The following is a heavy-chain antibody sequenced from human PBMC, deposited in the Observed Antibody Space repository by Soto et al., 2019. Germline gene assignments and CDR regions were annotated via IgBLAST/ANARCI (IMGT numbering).Heavy chain of an antibody. Sequence: QLQLLESGPGLVKPSETLSLTCTVSGGSVSNNSYYWGWIRQPPGKRLEWIGSVYYNGSAYYNPSLKSPLTISVDTSMNYFSLKLGSVTAADTAMYYCARRPLVRGIIPYYFDYWGQGTLVTVSS. J-gene: IGHJ4*02. CDR2: VYYNGSA. CDR1: GGSVSNNSYY. V-gene: IGHV4-39*02. CDR3: ARRPLVRGIIPYYFDY. D-gene: IGHD3-10*01.